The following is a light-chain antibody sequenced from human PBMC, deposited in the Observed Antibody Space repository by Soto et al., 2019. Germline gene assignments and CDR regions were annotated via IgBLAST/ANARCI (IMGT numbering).Light chain of an antibody. CDR1: QSVSSSY. J-gene: IGKJ4*01. Sequence: EIVLTQSPGTLSLSPGERVTLSCRASQSVSSSYLAWYQQKPGQAPRLLIYGSSRRATGIQDRFSGRGSGTDFTLSINRLEPEDSAVYFCQQYGSSPFTFGGGTRVEIK. V-gene: IGKV3-20*01. CDR2: GSS. CDR3: QQYGSSPFT.